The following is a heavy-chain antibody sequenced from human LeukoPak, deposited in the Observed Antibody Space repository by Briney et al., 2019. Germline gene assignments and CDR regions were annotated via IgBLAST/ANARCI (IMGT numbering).Heavy chain of an antibody. D-gene: IGHD3-22*01. J-gene: IGHJ3*02. CDR1: GGTFSSYA. V-gene: IGHV1-69*04. Sequence: ASVTVSCKASGGTFSSYALRWVRQAPGQGLAWMGRIIPILGIANYAQEFQGRVTITADKSTSTAYMEQSSLRSEDTAVYYCQTSGTNMMVVEQDAFDIWGQGTMVTVSS. CDR3: QTSGTNMMVVEQDAFDI. CDR2: IIPILGIA.